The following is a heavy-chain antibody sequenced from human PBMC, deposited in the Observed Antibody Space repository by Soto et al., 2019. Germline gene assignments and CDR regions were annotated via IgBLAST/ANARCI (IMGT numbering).Heavy chain of an antibody. CDR1: GYTFTSYA. V-gene: IGHV1-3*01. Sequence: ASVKVSCKASGYTFTSYAMHWVRRAPGQGLEWMGWINAGNGNTKYSQKFQGRVTITGDTSASTAYMELSSLRSEDTAVYYCARDSSAYYYYFDYWGQGTLVTVSS. CDR2: INAGNGNT. CDR3: ARDSSAYYYYFDY. J-gene: IGHJ4*02. D-gene: IGHD3-22*01.